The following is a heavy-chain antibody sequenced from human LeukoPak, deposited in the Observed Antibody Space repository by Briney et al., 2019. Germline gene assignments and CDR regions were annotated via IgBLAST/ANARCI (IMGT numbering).Heavy chain of an antibody. J-gene: IGHJ4*02. D-gene: IGHD6-19*01. CDR1: GGSISRNSDH. V-gene: IGHV4-39*01. CDR2: IYYSGTT. Sequence: PSETLSLTCTVSGGSISRNSDHWGWISQSPGKGLEWIGNIYYSGTTYYNPSLKSRVTISVDPSKNQFSLKLTSVTAADTAVYYCARRTGSDWSLDYWGQGTLVTVSS. CDR3: ARRTGSDWSLDY.